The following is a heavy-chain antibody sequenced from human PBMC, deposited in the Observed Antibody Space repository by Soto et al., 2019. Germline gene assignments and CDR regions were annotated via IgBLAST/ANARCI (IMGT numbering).Heavy chain of an antibody. CDR3: ARVAVAGTGLYYFDD. CDR2: IYYSGST. V-gene: IGHV4-59*08. D-gene: IGHD6-19*01. Sequence: SETLSLTCTVSGGSISSYYWSWIRQPPGKGLEWIGYIYYSGSTNYNPSLKSRVTISVDTSKNQFSLKLSSVTAADTAVYYCARVAVAGTGLYYFDDWGPGTLVTVSS. CDR1: GGSISSYY. J-gene: IGHJ4*02.